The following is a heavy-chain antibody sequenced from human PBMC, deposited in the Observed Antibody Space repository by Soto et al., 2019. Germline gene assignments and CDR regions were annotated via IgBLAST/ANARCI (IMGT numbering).Heavy chain of an antibody. V-gene: IGHV3-23*01. D-gene: IGHD1-20*01. CDR3: AKSHTSPGIHYLDY. J-gene: IGHJ4*02. CDR2: ISTTGAYT. Sequence: GGSLRLSCAASGFAFSNSDMNWVRQAPGKGLEWVSVISTTGAYTFYADSMKGRFTISRDNSENTLYLQMNSLRAEDTAVYYCAKSHTSPGIHYLDYWGQGTLVTVSS. CDR1: GFAFSNSD.